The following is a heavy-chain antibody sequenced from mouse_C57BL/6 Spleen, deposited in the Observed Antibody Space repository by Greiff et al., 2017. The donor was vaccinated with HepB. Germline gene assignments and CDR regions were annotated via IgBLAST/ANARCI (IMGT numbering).Heavy chain of an antibody. V-gene: IGHV1-64*01. J-gene: IGHJ4*01. D-gene: IGHD1-1*01. CDR2: IHPNSGST. CDR1: GYTFTSYW. Sequence: QVQLQQSGAELVKPGASVKLSCKASGYTFTSYWMHWVKQRPGQGLEWIGMIHPNSGSTNYNEKFKSKATLTVDKSSSTAYMQLSSLTSEDSAVYYCARGDYYGSYAMDYWGQGTSVTVSS. CDR3: ARGDYYGSYAMDY.